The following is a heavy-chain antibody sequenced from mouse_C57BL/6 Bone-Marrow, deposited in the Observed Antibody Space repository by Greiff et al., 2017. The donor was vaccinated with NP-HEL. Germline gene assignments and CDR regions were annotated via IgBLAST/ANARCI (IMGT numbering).Heavy chain of an antibody. CDR2: ISSGGSYT. D-gene: IGHD2-3*01. J-gene: IGHJ3*01. Sequence: EVNVVESGGDLVKPGGSLKLSCAASGFTFSSYGMSWVRQTPDKRLEWVATISSGGSYTYYPDSVKGRFTISRDNAKNTLYLQMSSLKSEDTAMYYCARHYEEAWFAYWGQGTLVTVSA. V-gene: IGHV5-6*01. CDR3: ARHYEEAWFAY. CDR1: GFTFSSYG.